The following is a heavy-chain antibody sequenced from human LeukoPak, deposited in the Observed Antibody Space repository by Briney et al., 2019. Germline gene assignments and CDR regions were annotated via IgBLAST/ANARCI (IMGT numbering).Heavy chain of an antibody. CDR3: ARDHGVGLGYCSSTSCFPGDY. CDR2: ISAYNGNT. V-gene: IGHV1-18*01. D-gene: IGHD2-2*01. J-gene: IGHJ4*02. Sequence: ASVKVSCKASGYTFTSYGISWVRQAPGQGLEWMGWISAYNGNTNYAQKLQGRVTMTTDTSTSTAYMELRSLRSDDTAVYYCARDHGVGLGYCSSTSCFPGDYWGQGTLVTVSS. CDR1: GYTFTSYG.